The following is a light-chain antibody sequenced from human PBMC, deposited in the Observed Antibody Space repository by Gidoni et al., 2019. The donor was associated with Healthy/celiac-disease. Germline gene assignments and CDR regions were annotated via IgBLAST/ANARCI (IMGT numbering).Light chain of an antibody. CDR3: QQSYSTPRS. V-gene: IGKV1-39*01. Sequence: TQMTQSPSSLSASGGDRVTITCRASQSISSYLNWYQQKPGKAPTLLIYASYSLQRGVPSRFSGSGSGTDFTLTISSLQPEDFATYYCQQSYSTPRSFGQGTKVEIK. CDR2: ASY. CDR1: QSISSY. J-gene: IGKJ1*01.